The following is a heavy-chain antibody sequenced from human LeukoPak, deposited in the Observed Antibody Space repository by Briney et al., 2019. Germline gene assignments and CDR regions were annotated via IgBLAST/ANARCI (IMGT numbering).Heavy chain of an antibody. Sequence: GGSLRLSCAASAFTFSNYTMHWVRQAPGKGLEWVAVISYDGSNKYYADSVKGRFTISRDNSKNTLYLQMNSLRGADTAVYYCARIPRTWLRFPYFDYWGQGTLVTVSS. J-gene: IGHJ4*02. CDR3: ARIPRTWLRFPYFDY. CDR1: AFTFSNYT. CDR2: ISYDGSNK. D-gene: IGHD5-12*01. V-gene: IGHV3-30-3*01.